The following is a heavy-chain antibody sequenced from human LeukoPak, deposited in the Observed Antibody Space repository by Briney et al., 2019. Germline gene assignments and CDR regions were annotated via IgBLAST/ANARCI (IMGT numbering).Heavy chain of an antibody. CDR1: GGSISSYY. D-gene: IGHD6-19*01. Sequence: PSETLSLTCTVSGGSISSYYWSWIRQPPGKGLEWIGYIYYSGSTNYDPSLKSRVTISVDTSKNQFSLKLSSVTAADTAVYYCARDKGSGWANYYYYYMDVWGKGTTVTVSS. CDR2: IYYSGST. CDR3: ARDKGSGWANYYYYYMDV. J-gene: IGHJ6*03. V-gene: IGHV4-59*01.